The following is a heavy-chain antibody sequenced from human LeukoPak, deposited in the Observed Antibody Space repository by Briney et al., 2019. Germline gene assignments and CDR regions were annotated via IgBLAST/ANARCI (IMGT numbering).Heavy chain of an antibody. CDR2: IWYDGGTK. CDR1: GLTFSTYG. V-gene: IGHV3-33*03. CDR3: TPEYSSSYNWFNP. D-gene: IGHD6-6*01. Sequence: GESLRLSCAASGLTFSTYGMDWVRQAQGKGLDWVALIWYDGGTKYYAKSVKGRFTISRDNSKNPLSLQMNSLKIEDTAVYYCTPEYSSSYNWFNPWGQGTLVTVSS. J-gene: IGHJ5*02.